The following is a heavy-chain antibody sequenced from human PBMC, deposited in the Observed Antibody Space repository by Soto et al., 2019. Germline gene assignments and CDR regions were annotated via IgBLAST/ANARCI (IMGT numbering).Heavy chain of an antibody. CDR3: ARVSGIYYYGMDV. Sequence: SETLSLTCAVFGGSFSGYYWSWIRQPPGKGLEWIGEINHSGSTNYNPSLKSRVTISVDTSKNQFSLKLSSVTTADTAVYYCARVSGIYYYGMDVWGQGTTVTVSS. CDR2: INHSGST. J-gene: IGHJ6*02. D-gene: IGHD3-10*01. CDR1: GGSFSGYY. V-gene: IGHV4-34*01.